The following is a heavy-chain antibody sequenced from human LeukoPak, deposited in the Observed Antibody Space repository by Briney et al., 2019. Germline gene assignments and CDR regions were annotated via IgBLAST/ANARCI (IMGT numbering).Heavy chain of an antibody. D-gene: IGHD3-3*01. CDR3: ARQPRGDYDFWSGYYRGNWFDP. Sequence: SQTLSLTCAVSGGSISSGDYSCSGIRQPPGKGLEWIGYIFHTGIYDNPSLKSRVTISVDTSKNQFSLKLSSVTAADTAVYYCARQPRGDYDFWSGYYRGNWFDPWGQGTLVTVSS. CDR2: IFHTGI. V-gene: IGHV4-30-2*03. CDR1: GGSISSGDYS. J-gene: IGHJ5*02.